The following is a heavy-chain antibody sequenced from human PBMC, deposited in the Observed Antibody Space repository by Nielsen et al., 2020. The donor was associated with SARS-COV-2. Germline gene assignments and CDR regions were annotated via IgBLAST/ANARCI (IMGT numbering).Heavy chain of an antibody. CDR1: GITFSSYS. V-gene: IGHV3-23*01. Sequence: GGSLRLSCVASGITFSSYSMNWVRQAPGKALEWVSSISSSGGSPSGGSTLYADSVKGRFTISRDSSKNTVYLQMNSLRAEDTAVYYCAKVTGYTFDPWGQGTLVTVSS. CDR2: ISSSGGSPSGGST. J-gene: IGHJ5*02. D-gene: IGHD5-18*01. CDR3: AKVTGYTFDP.